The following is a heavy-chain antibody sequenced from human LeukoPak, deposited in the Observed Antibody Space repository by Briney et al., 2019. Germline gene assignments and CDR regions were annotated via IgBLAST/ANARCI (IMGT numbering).Heavy chain of an antibody. J-gene: IGHJ4*02. D-gene: IGHD1-1*01. CDR1: GFTFSSYS. CDR3: ARVDNWNDGDKLFDY. V-gene: IGHV3-48*01. CDR2: ISSSSSTR. Sequence: GGSLRLSCAASGFTFSSYSMNWVRQAPGKGLEWVSYISSSSSTRYYADSVKGRFTISRDNAKNSLYLQMKSLRAEDTALYYCARVDNWNDGDKLFDYWGQGTLVTVSS.